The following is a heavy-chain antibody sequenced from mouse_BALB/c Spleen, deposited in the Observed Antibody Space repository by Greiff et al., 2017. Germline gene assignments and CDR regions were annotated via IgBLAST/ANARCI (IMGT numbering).Heavy chain of an antibody. J-gene: IGHJ2*01. D-gene: IGHD2-4*01. CDR3: ARSYDYDY. CDR1: GYTFTSYW. Sequence: QVQLQQSGAELARPGASVKLSCKASGYTFTSYWMQWVKQRPGQGLEWIGAIYPGDGDTRYTQKFKGKATLTADKSSSTAYMQLSSLASEDSAVYYCARSYDYDYWGQGTTLTVSS. V-gene: IGHV1-87*01. CDR2: IYPGDGDT.